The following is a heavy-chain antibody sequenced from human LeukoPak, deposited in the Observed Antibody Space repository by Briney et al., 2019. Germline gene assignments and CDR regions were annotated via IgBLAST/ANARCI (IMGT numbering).Heavy chain of an antibody. CDR1: GFTFDDYA. Sequence: GGSLRLSCAASGFTFDDYAMHWVRQAPGKGLEWVSGISWNSGSIGYADSVKGRFTISRDNAKNSLYLQMNSLRAEDTALYYCAKDMAGTYYYDSSGYNYFDYWGQGTLVTVSS. D-gene: IGHD3-22*01. V-gene: IGHV3-9*01. CDR3: AKDMAGTYYYDSSGYNYFDY. J-gene: IGHJ4*02. CDR2: ISWNSGSI.